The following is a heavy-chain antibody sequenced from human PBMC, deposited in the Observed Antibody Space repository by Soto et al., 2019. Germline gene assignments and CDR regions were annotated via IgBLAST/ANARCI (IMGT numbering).Heavy chain of an antibody. V-gene: IGHV4-39*01. J-gene: IGHJ4*02. Sequence: SETLSLTCTVSADSISNKNYHWGWTRQPPGKGLEWIGTVYSNGHTYHNPSLKSRLAMAVDTSMNQFSLSLITVTAADTAVYFCASLTNGRPGDYWGQGTLVTVSS. CDR3: ASLTNGRPGDY. CDR1: ADSISNKNYH. CDR2: VYSNGHT. D-gene: IGHD2-8*01.